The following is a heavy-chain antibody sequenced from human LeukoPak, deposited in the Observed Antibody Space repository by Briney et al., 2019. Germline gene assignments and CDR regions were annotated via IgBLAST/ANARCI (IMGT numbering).Heavy chain of an antibody. J-gene: IGHJ3*02. V-gene: IGHV3-74*01. CDR3: AKEVRSYGAFDI. CDR2: INSDGSST. D-gene: IGHD1-26*01. CDR1: GFTFSSYW. Sequence: PGGSLRLSCAASGFTFSSYWMHWVRQAPGKGLVWVSRINSDGSSTSYADSVKGRFTISRDNAKNSLYLQMNSLRAEDTAVYYCAKEVRSYGAFDIWGQGTMVTVSS.